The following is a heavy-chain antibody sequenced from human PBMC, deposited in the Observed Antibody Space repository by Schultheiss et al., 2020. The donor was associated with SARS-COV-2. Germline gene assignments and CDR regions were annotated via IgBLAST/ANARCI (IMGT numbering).Heavy chain of an antibody. Sequence: SQTLSLTCTVSGGSLSSDDYYWSWIRQHPGKGLEWIGYIHYTGTTYYTPSLKSRVTISVDTSKKQFSLKLSSVTAADTAMYYCARYCSGYSCHLGGGWIDPWGQGTLVTVSS. V-gene: IGHV4-31*03. D-gene: IGHD2-15*01. CDR3: ARYCSGYSCHLGGGWIDP. CDR1: GGSLSSDDYY. J-gene: IGHJ5*02. CDR2: IHYTGTT.